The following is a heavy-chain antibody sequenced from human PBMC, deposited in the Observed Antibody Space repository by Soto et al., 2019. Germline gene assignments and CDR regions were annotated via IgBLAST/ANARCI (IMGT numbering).Heavy chain of an antibody. CDR3: ARWSGSYRTFDY. Sequence: PSETLSLTCTVSGGSISSGDYYWSWIRQPPGKGLEWIGYIYYSGSTYYNPSLKSRVTISVDTSKNQFSLKLSSVTAADTAVYYCARWSGSYRTFDYWGQGTLVTVSS. J-gene: IGHJ4*02. V-gene: IGHV4-30-4*01. CDR2: IYYSGST. D-gene: IGHD1-26*01. CDR1: GGSISSGDYY.